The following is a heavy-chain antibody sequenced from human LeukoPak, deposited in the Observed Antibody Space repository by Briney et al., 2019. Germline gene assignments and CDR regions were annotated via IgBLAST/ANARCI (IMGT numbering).Heavy chain of an antibody. Sequence: PGGSLRLSCAASGFTFSSYGMHWVRQAPGKGLEWVAVISYGGSNKYYADSVKGRFTISRDNSKNTLYLQMNSLRAEDTAVYYCAKDLVGDFDAFDIWGQGTMVTVSS. CDR1: GFTFSSYG. CDR2: ISYGGSNK. V-gene: IGHV3-30*18. J-gene: IGHJ3*02. D-gene: IGHD2-21*02. CDR3: AKDLVGDFDAFDI.